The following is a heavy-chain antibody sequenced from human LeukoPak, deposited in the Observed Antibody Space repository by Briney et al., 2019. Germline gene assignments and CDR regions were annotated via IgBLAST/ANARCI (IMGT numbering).Heavy chain of an antibody. J-gene: IGHJ4*02. CDR3: AKDWATLPSRLSPFDS. D-gene: IGHD6-6*01. Sequence: PGASLRLSCAASGFTFSSYAMSWVRQTPGKGLDWVSTISATGDVTVYADSVKGRFTISRDNSKNTLLLQMNSLRADDTAVYYCAKDWATLPSRLSPFDSWGQGILVTVSS. CDR2: ISATGDVT. V-gene: IGHV3-23*01. CDR1: GFTFSSYA.